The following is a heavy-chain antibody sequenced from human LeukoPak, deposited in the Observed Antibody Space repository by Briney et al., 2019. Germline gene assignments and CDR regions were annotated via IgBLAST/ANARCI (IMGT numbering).Heavy chain of an antibody. Sequence: PSETLSLTCAVYGGSFSGCYWSWIRQPPGKGLEWIGEINHSGSTNYNPSLKSRVTISVDTSKNQFSLKLSSVTAADTAVYYCARRRGKIDYWGQGTLVTVSS. CDR2: INHSGST. V-gene: IGHV4-34*01. J-gene: IGHJ4*02. CDR1: GGSFSGCY. CDR3: ARRRGKIDY.